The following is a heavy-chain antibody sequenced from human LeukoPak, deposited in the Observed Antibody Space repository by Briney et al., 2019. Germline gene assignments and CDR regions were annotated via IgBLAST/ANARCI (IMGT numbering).Heavy chain of an antibody. CDR2: IKQDGFEK. D-gene: IGHD5-12*01. Sequence: HAGGSLRLSCAASRFTFSSYWMSWVRQAPGKGLEWVANIKQDGFEKYYVDSVEGRFTISRDDAKNSLYLQMNSLSAEDTAVYYCARDAGAGSDYWGQGALATVSS. V-gene: IGHV3-7*01. CDR3: ARDAGAGSDY. J-gene: IGHJ4*02. CDR1: RFTFSSYW.